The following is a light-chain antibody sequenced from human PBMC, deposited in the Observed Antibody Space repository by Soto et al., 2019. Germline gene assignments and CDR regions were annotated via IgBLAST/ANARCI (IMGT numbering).Light chain of an antibody. Sequence: EIVLTQSPATLSLSPGESATLSCRASQSVTSYLAWYQQKPGQAPRLLIYDTSNRATGIPARFSGSGSGTDFTLTISSLEPEDFAVYYCQQRSNWPLPFGGGTKVEIK. V-gene: IGKV3-11*01. CDR3: QQRSNWPLP. CDR2: DTS. CDR1: QSVTSY. J-gene: IGKJ4*01.